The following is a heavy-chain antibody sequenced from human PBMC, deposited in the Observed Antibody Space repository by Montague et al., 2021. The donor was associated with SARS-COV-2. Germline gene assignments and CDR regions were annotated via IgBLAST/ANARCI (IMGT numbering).Heavy chain of an antibody. J-gene: IGHJ4*02. CDR2: IYASGST. CDR3: VRDGGNWYYFDY. CDR1: GVSITSYY. V-gene: IGHV4-4*07. Sequence: SETLSLTCSISGVSITSYYWSWVRQPAGKGLKWIGHIYASGSTNYSPSLTSRVRLSIDNPKNQFSLKLESLTAADTAVYYCVRDGGNWYYFDYWGQGALVTVSS. D-gene: IGHD3-16*01.